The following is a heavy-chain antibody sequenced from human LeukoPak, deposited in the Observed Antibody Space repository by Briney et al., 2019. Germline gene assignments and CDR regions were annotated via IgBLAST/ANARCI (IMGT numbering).Heavy chain of an antibody. D-gene: IGHD5-12*01. Sequence: GGSLRLSCAASGFTLSSYWMSWVRQAPGKGLEWVANIKQDGSEKYYVDSVKGRFTISRDNAKNSLYLQMNSLRAEDTAVYYCARYEYLTLPYYFDYWGQGTLVTVSS. CDR2: IKQDGSEK. CDR1: GFTLSSYW. J-gene: IGHJ4*02. V-gene: IGHV3-7*01. CDR3: ARYEYLTLPYYFDY.